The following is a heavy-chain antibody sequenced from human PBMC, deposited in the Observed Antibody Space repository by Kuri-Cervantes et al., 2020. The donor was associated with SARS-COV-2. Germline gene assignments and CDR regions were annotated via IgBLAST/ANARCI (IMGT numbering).Heavy chain of an antibody. Sequence: GESLKISCAASGFTFSSYWMGWVRQAPGKGPEWVANIDQDGYEKYFVDSVKGRFSISRDNAKNSLFLQMNSLRAEDTAIYFCARPSLNTGSYFPDWGQGTLVTVSS. V-gene: IGHV3-7*03. CDR1: GFTFSSYW. CDR2: IDQDGYEK. D-gene: IGHD1-26*01. J-gene: IGHJ4*02. CDR3: ARPSLNTGSYFPD.